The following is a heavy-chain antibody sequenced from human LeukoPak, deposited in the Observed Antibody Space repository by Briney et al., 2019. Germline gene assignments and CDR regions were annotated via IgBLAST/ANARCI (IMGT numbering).Heavy chain of an antibody. V-gene: IGHV1-18*01. Sequence: AXGXTFTSYGISWVRQAPGQGLEWMGWISAYNGNTHYAQKLQGRVTMTTDTSTSTVYMELRSLRSDDTGVYYCAXXSXXXXXXXSXXYYSYHFDYWGQGTLVTVSS. CDR3: AXXSXXXXXXXSXXYYSYHFDY. J-gene: IGHJ4*02. D-gene: IGHD3-22*01. CDR2: ISAYNGNT. CDR1: GXTFTSYG.